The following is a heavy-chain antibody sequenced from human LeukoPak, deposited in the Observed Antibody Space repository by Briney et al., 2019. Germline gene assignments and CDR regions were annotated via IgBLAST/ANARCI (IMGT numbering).Heavy chain of an antibody. CDR3: AKDSCSSTSCYLPADY. J-gene: IGHJ4*02. CDR1: GFTFSSYA. Sequence: GGSLRLSCAASGFTFSSYAMSWVRQAPGKGLEWVSAISGSGGSTYYADSVKGRFTISRDNSKNTLYLQMNSLRAEDTAVYYCAKDSCSSTSCYLPADYWGQGTLVTVSS. D-gene: IGHD2-2*01. CDR2: ISGSGGST. V-gene: IGHV3-23*01.